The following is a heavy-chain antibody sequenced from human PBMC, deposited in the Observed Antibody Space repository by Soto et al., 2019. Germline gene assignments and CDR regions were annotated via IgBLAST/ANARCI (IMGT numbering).Heavy chain of an antibody. V-gene: IGHV1-3*01. J-gene: IGHJ4*02. Sequence: ASVKVSCKASGYTFTSYAMHWVRQAPGQRLEWMGWINAGNGNTKYSQKFQGRVTMTEDTSTDTAYMELSSLRSEDTAVYYCATEGYYDSSGYRDYWGQGTLVTVSS. CDR3: ATEGYYDSSGYRDY. CDR2: INAGNGNT. CDR1: GYTFTSYA. D-gene: IGHD3-22*01.